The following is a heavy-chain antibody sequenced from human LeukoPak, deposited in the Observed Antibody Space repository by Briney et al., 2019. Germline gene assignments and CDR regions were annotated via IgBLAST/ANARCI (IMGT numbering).Heavy chain of an antibody. D-gene: IGHD6-13*01. V-gene: IGHV2-5*02. CDR3: AHRLAGYSNSWLGGYFDY. CDR1: GLSLITSGVG. J-gene: IGHJ4*02. CDR2: NYWDDDR. Sequence: SGPTLVKPTQTLTLTRTFSGLSLITSGVGVGWIRQPPGKALEWLALNYWDDDRRYSPSLKSRLTITKDTSKNQVVLTMSNMDPVDTATYYCAHRLAGYSNSWLGGYFDYWGQGTLVTVSS.